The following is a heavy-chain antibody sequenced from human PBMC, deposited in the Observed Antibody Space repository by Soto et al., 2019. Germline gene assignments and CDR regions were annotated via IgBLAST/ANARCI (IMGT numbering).Heavy chain of an antibody. CDR1: RDTFNGYY. J-gene: IGHJ5*02. D-gene: IGHD3-16*01. Sequence: ASVKVSCKAPRDTFNGYYINCARQAPGQGLEWLGVINPHGGSTAYAQNFKGRVTLTRDTSASTVYMEVSSLTSEDRAMYYCARSSGGNFGIIIEGTNWFAPWGQGALVTVYS. CDR2: INPHGGST. CDR3: ARSSGGNFGIIIEGTNWFAP. V-gene: IGHV1-46*02.